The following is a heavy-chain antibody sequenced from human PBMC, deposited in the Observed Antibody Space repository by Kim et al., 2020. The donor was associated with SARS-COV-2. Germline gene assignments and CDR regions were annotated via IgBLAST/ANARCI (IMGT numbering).Heavy chain of an antibody. Sequence: SETLSLTCTVSGGSISSGGYYWSWIRQHPGKGLEWIGYIYYSGSTYYNPSLKSRVTISVDTSKNQFSLKLSSVTAADTAVYYCAKFVAWIQLGGGIDYWGQGTLVTVSS. D-gene: IGHD5-18*01. J-gene: IGHJ4*02. V-gene: IGHV4-31*03. CDR1: GGSISSGGYY. CDR3: AKFVAWIQLGGGIDY. CDR2: IYYSGST.